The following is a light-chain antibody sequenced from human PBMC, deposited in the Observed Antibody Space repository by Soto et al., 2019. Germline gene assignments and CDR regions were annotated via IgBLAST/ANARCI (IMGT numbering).Light chain of an antibody. CDR2: AAS. CDR3: QQSYSTPRT. V-gene: IGKV1-39*01. J-gene: IGKJ1*01. Sequence: DIQMTQSPSSLSASVGDRVTITCRASQSISSYLNWYQQKPVKAPKLLIYAASSLQSGVPSRFSGSGSGTDFTLTISILQPEDFATYYCQQSYSTPRTFGQGTKVDIK. CDR1: QSISSY.